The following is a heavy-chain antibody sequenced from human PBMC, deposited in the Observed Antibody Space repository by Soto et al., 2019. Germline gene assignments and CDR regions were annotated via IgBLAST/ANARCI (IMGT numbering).Heavy chain of an antibody. CDR2: INDLRDGGTT. V-gene: IGHV3-15*01. CDR3: AKDPPSERMQPDYGMDV. J-gene: IGHJ6*02. D-gene: IGHD6-13*01. CDR1: GLTSSKAR. Sequence: GGSLRLSCAASGLTSSKARMTWVRQAPGKGLEWVGRINDLRDGGTTDYAAPVKGRFTISRDDSKNIVYLQMNSLRVEDTAVYYCAKDPPSERMQPDYGMDVWGQGTTVTVSS.